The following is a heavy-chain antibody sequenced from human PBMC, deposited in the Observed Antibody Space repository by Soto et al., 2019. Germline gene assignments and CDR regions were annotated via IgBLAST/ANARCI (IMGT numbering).Heavy chain of an antibody. CDR1: GFGVGSIY. CDR3: SRLMGRSYSFRHYYAFDV. V-gene: IGHV3-53*02. Sequence: EVQLVETGGGLVQPGGSLRLSCAASGFGVGSIYMTWVRQAPGKGLEWVSFIFTGYGEYYADSVKGRFTISRDNSKNTLYLEMNNLRADDTAVYYCSRLMGRSYSFRHYYAFDVWGQGTTVTVSS. D-gene: IGHD3-3*01. CDR2: IFTGYGE. J-gene: IGHJ6*02.